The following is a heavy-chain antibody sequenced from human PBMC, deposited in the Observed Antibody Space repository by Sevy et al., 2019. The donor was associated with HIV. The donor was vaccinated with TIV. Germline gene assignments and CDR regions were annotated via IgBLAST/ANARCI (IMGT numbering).Heavy chain of an antibody. CDR2: IWYDGTNK. CDR3: AREDIRVAGIGYYFHS. D-gene: IGHD6-19*01. V-gene: IGHV3-33*01. J-gene: IGHJ4*02. CDR1: GFSISGYG. Sequence: GGSLRLSCAASGFSISGYGMHWVRQAPGKGLEWVAVIWYDGTNKEYADSGKGRFTISRDNSKNTLYLQRNSLRAEDTAVYYCAREDIRVAGIGYYFHSWGQGTLVTVSS.